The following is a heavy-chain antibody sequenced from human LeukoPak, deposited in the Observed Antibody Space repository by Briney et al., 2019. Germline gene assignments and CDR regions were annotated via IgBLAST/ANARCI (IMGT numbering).Heavy chain of an antibody. CDR3: ARKGGGGYYDFWSGWPYFDY. J-gene: IGHJ4*02. CDR1: GYTLTELS. V-gene: IGHV1-24*01. Sequence: ASVKVSCKVSGYTLTELSMQWVRQAPGKGLEWMGGFDPEDGETIYAQKFQGRVTITADESTSTAYMELSSLRSEDTAVYYCARKGGGGYYDFWSGWPYFDYWGQGTLVTVSS. CDR2: FDPEDGET. D-gene: IGHD3-3*01.